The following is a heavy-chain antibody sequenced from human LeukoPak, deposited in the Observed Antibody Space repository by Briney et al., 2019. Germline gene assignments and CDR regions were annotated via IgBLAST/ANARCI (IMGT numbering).Heavy chain of an antibody. CDR2: IYPGDSDT. V-gene: IGHV5-51*01. Sequence: GESLLISCKGSGYSFTSYWIGWVRQMPGKGLEWMGIIYPGDSDTRYSPSFQGQVTISADKSISTAYLQWSSLKASDTAMYYCARLVEPTRSLYYYYGMDVWGQGTTVTVSS. CDR3: ARLVEPTRSLYYYYGMDV. J-gene: IGHJ6*02. CDR1: GYSFTSYW. D-gene: IGHD1-14*01.